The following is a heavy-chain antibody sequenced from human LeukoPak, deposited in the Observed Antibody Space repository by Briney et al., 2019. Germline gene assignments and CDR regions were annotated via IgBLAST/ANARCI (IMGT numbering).Heavy chain of an antibody. J-gene: IGHJ4*02. Sequence: GGSLRLSCAASGFTFSSYAMGWVRQAPGKGLEWVSAITASGGNTYYADSVKGRFTISRDNSKSTLYLQVNSLRAEDTAVYYCAKGNGYSYGRYYFDYWGQGTLVTVSS. CDR3: AKGNGYSYGRYYFDY. CDR2: ITASGGNT. D-gene: IGHD5-18*01. V-gene: IGHV3-23*01. CDR1: GFTFSSYA.